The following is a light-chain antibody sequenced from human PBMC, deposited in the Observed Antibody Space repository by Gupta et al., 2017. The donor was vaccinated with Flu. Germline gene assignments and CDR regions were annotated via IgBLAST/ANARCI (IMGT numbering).Light chain of an antibody. CDR1: PSVSNR. CDR2: ITS. CDR3: HHSNTLPPA. V-gene: IGKV3-15*01. Sequence: VQSISLPCSASPSVSNRLAWYEQKRGQAPRLLIQITSIRATDIPARFTGIISGTEFTLTISRLQSEDSAIYHCHHSNTLPPAFGHGTNAEI. J-gene: IGKJ1*01.